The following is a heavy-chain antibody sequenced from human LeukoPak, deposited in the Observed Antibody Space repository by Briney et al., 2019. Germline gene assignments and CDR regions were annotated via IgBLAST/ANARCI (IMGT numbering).Heavy chain of an antibody. J-gene: IGHJ6*03. V-gene: IGHV3-66*02. CDR2: IYSGGST. D-gene: IGHD3-3*01. CDR1: GFSVSSNY. Sequence: GGSLRLSCAASGFSVSSNYMSWVRQAPGQGLEWVSVIYSGGSTCYADSVKGRFTISRDNSKNALYLQMNSLRAEDTAVYYCARDLCKFSSGYYNNPENYSYYMDVWGKGTTVTVSS. CDR3: ARDLCKFSSGYYNNPENYSYYMDV.